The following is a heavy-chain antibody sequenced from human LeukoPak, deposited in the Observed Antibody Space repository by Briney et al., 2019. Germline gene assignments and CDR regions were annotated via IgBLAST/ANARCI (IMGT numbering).Heavy chain of an antibody. Sequence: SETLSLTCTVSGGSISSGSYYWSWIRQPAGKGLEWIGRIYTSGSTNYNPSLKSRVTISVDTSKNQFSLKLSSVTAADTAVYYCAREQRTIFGVVKYYMDVWGKGTTVTVSS. J-gene: IGHJ6*03. CDR2: IYTSGST. V-gene: IGHV4-61*02. CDR1: GGSISSGSYY. CDR3: AREQRTIFGVVKYYMDV. D-gene: IGHD3-3*01.